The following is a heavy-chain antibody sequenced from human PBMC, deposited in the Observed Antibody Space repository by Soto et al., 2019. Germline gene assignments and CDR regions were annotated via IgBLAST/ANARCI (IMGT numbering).Heavy chain of an antibody. CDR3: AKDQGYCSGGSCYYYFDY. D-gene: IGHD2-15*01. CDR1: GFTFSSYG. Sequence: GGSLRLSCAASGFTFSSYGMHWVRQAPGKGLEWVAVISYDGSNKYYADSVKGRFTISRDNSKNTLYLQMNSLRAEDTAVYYCAKDQGYCSGGSCYYYFDYWGQGTLVTVSS. CDR2: ISYDGSNK. J-gene: IGHJ4*02. V-gene: IGHV3-30*18.